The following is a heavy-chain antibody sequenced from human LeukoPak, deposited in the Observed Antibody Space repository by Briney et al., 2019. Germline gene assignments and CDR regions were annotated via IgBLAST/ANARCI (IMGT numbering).Heavy chain of an antibody. CDR1: GFTVSSNY. V-gene: IGHV3-53*01. CDR3: AKGGLDWNYAPFDY. CDR2: IYSGGST. Sequence: PGGSLRLSCAASGFTVSSNYMSWVRQAPGKGLEWVSVIYSGGSTYYADSVKGRFTISRDNSKNTLYLQMNSLRAEDTAVYYCAKGGLDWNYAPFDYWGQGTLVTVSS. D-gene: IGHD1-7*01. J-gene: IGHJ4*02.